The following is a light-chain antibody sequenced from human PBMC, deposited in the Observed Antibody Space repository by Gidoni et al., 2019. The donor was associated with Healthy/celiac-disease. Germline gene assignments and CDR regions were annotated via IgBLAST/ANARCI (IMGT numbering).Light chain of an antibody. CDR1: SSNIGNNY. CDR2: DNN. CDR3: GTWDSSLIAGV. J-gene: IGLJ3*02. Sequence: QSVLTKPPSVSAAPGQKVTISCSGSSSNIGNNYVSWYQQLTGTAPKLLIYDNNKRPSGIPDRFSGAKSGTSATLGITGPQTGDEADYYCGTWDSSLIAGVFGGGTKLTFL. V-gene: IGLV1-51*01.